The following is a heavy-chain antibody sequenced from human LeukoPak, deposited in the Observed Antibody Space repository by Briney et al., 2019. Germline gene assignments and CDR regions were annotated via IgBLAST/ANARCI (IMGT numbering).Heavy chain of an antibody. CDR1: GYTFTSYG. CDR3: AREVDYYGSGSYPDY. Sequence: SVKVSCKASGYTFTSYGISWVRQAPGQGLEWMGGIIPIFGTANYAQKFQGRVTITADESTSTAYMELSSLRSEDTAVYYCAREVDYYGSGSYPDYWGQGTLVTVSS. J-gene: IGHJ4*02. V-gene: IGHV1-69*13. CDR2: IIPIFGTA. D-gene: IGHD3-10*01.